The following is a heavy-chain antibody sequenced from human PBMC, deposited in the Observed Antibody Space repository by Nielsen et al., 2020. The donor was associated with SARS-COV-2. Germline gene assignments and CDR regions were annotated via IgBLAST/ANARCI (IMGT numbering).Heavy chain of an antibody. V-gene: IGHV4-59*01. J-gene: IGHJ3*02. CDR3: ARGFGRIFGVVIISDAFDI. CDR2: IYYSGST. CDR1: GGSISSYY. D-gene: IGHD3-3*01. Sequence: SETLSLTCTVSGGSISSYYWSWIRQPPGKGLEWIGYIYYSGSTNYNPSLKSRVTISVDTSKNQFSLKLSSVTAADTAVYYCARGFGRIFGVVIISDAFDIWGQGTMVTVSS.